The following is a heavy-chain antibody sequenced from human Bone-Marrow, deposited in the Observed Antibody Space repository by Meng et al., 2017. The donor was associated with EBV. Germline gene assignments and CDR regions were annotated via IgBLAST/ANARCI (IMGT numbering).Heavy chain of an antibody. CDR2: IYHSGTT. V-gene: IGHV4-39*01. CDR1: GESITTYTSY. CDR3: ARRAASWFDP. J-gene: IGHJ5*02. Sequence: QLQSQESDPRLVKPSETLSLTCTVSGESITTYTSYWGWIRQPPGKGLEWIGTIYHSGTTYYNPSLQSRVTISVDTSKNQFSLKMNSVTAADTAVYYCARRAASWFDPWGQGALVTVSS. D-gene: IGHD5-18*01.